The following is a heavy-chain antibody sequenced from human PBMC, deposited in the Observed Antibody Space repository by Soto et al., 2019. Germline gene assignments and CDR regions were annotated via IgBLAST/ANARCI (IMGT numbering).Heavy chain of an antibody. V-gene: IGHV1-69*06. Sequence: QVQLEQSGAEVKKPGSSVKISCKASGGTLSDHGVSWLRQAPGQGLEWVGGTIPVFNTAKYTPKFQGRDTIAADKSTNISYMELGSLRSDDTALYYCARGVYGSGNYYTGPSAFDIWGQGTLVIVSS. CDR3: ARGVYGSGNYYTGPSAFDI. J-gene: IGHJ3*02. CDR1: GGTLSDHG. D-gene: IGHD3-10*01. CDR2: TIPVFNTA.